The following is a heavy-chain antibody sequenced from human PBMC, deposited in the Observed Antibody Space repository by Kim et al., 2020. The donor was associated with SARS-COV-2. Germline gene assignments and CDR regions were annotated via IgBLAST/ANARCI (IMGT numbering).Heavy chain of an antibody. CDR2: SNHSGSN. D-gene: IGHD4-4*01. CDR1: GASFSGYY. V-gene: IGHV4-34*01. J-gene: IGHJ3*01. CDR3: ARAKMSGVSNIGYV. Sequence: SETLSLTCAVYGASFSGYYWWGIRQPPGKGLEWCGGSNHSGSNNYNTSLKSRVTTLVEKSTNKLSLMMRSVMAAETTVHYCARAKMSGVSNIGYV.